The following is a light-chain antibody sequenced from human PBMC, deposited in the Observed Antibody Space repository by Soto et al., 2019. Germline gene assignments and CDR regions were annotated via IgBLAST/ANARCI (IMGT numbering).Light chain of an antibody. CDR3: RSYVGHKKLV. J-gene: IGLJ2*01. V-gene: IGLV2-8*01. CDR1: SSDVGAYNY. Sequence: QSALTQPPSASGSPGQSVTISCTGSSSDVGAYNYVSWYQQHPGKAPKLIIYEVTRQPSGVPEPVSGSKSANTASLTVAGLHSEDEADDYCRSYVGHKKLVFRGGTTLTVL. CDR2: EVT.